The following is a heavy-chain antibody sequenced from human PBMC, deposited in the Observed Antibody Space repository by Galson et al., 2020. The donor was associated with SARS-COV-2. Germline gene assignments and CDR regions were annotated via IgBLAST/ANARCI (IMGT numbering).Heavy chain of an antibody. CDR2: IYSDGST. CDR3: ARDRGGGYGLDV. D-gene: IGHD3-16*01. J-gene: IGHJ6*02. Sequence: GGSLRLSCAASGFTVSANSMSWVRQAPGKGLEWVSVIYSDGSTSYTDSVKGRITISRDTSKNTLYLQMNSLRAEDSAVYYCARDRGGGYGLDVWGQGTTVTVSS. V-gene: IGHV3-53*01. CDR1: GFTVSANS.